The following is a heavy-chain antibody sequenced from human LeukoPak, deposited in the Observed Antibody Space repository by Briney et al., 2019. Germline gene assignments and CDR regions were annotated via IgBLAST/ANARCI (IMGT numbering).Heavy chain of an antibody. V-gene: IGHV1-18*01. D-gene: IGHD3-16*02. CDR2: ISRNNGNT. Sequence: ASVKVSCKASGYTFTSYGISWVRQAPGQGLEWMGWISRNNGNTKYAQKLQGRVTMTTDTSTSTGYMELRSLTSDDTAIYYCTRENVITFGGVIVIPAVDYWGQGTLVTVSS. J-gene: IGHJ4*02. CDR1: GYTFTSYG. CDR3: TRENVITFGGVIVIPAVDY.